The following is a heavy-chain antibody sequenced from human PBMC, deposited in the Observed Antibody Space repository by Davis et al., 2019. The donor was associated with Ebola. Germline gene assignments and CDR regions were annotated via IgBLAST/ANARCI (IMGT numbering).Heavy chain of an antibody. V-gene: IGHV1-46*01. CDR2: INPSGGST. CDR3: ARDRVEYNWNPSYYYYGMDV. CDR1: GYTFTGYY. D-gene: IGHD1-20*01. J-gene: IGHJ6*02. Sequence: ASVKVSCKASGYTFTGYYMHWVRQAPGQGLEWMGIINPSGGSTSYAQKFQGRVTMTRDTSTSTVYMELSSLRSEDTAVYYCARDRVEYNWNPSYYYYGMDVWGQGTTVTVSS.